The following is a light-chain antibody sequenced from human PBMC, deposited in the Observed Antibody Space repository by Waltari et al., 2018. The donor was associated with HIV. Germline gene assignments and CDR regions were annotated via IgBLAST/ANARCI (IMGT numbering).Light chain of an antibody. J-gene: IGLJ3*02. CDR3: CSYTGSTTWV. V-gene: IGLV2-23*01. CDR1: SSDVGSYNV. Sequence: QSALTQPASVSGSPGQSITISCTGTSSDVGSYNVVSWYQQHPGKAPKLMIYEDNKLPSGVANRFSGSKSGNTASLTISGLQAEDEADYYCCSYTGSTTWVFGGGTKLTVL. CDR2: EDN.